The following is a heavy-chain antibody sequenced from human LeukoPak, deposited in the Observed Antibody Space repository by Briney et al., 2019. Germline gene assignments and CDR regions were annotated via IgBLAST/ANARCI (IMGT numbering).Heavy chain of an antibody. J-gene: IGHJ4*02. CDR3: AREGVAQSAAGTAH. D-gene: IGHD6-13*01. V-gene: IGHV4-34*01. CDR2: INHSGST. CDR1: GGSFSGYY. Sequence: SETLSLTCAVYGGSFSGYYWSWIRQPPGKGLEWIGEINHSGSTNYNPSLKSRVTISVDTSKNQFSLKLSSVAAADTAVYYCAREGVAQSAAGTAHWGQGTLVTVSS.